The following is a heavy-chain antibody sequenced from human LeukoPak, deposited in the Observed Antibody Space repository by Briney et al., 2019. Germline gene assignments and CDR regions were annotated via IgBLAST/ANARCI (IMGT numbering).Heavy chain of an antibody. D-gene: IGHD6-19*01. CDR2: ISSSGSTI. CDR1: GFTFSSYE. V-gene: IGHV3-48*03. Sequence: GGSLRLSCAASGFTFSSYEMNWVRQAPGKGLEWVSYISSSGSTIYYADSVKGRFTISRDNSKNTLYLQMNSLRAEDTAVYYCAKWPVAGDFDYWGQGTLVTVSS. J-gene: IGHJ4*02. CDR3: AKWPVAGDFDY.